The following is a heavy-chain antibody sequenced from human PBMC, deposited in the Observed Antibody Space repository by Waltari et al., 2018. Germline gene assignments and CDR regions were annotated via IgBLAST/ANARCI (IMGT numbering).Heavy chain of an antibody. D-gene: IGHD6-19*01. V-gene: IGHV3-7*01. J-gene: IGHJ4*02. CDR2: IKQDGSEK. CDR1: GFTLSSFW. CDR3: ATSGWYCFDY. Sequence: EVQLVESGGGLVQPGGSLRLSCVASGFTLSSFWMNWVRQTPGKGREWGAGIKQDGSEKYYADSVKGRFTIARDNAKNSLYLQMNSLRAEDTAVYYCATSGWYCFDYWGQGTLVTVSS.